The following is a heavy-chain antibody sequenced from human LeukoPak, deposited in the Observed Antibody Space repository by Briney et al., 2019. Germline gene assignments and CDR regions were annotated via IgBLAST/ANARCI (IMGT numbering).Heavy chain of an antibody. CDR2: IYYSGST. CDR1: GGSFNAYY. V-gene: IGHV4-59*01. J-gene: IGHJ4*02. Sequence: MTSETLSLTCTVYGGSFNAYYWSWIRQPPGKGLEWIGYIYYSGSTSYNPSLKSRVTISVDTSKNQFSLKLSSVTAADTAVYYCARAAGVDYDSSGYHDYWGQGTLVTVSS. CDR3: ARAAGVDYDSSGYHDY. D-gene: IGHD3-22*01.